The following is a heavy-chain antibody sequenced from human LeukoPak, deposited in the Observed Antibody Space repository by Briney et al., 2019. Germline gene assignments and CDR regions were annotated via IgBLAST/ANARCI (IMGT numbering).Heavy chain of an antibody. V-gene: IGHV1-2*02. CDR2: INPNSGGT. D-gene: IGHD3-22*01. CDR3: AREMDYYDSSGYWPY. J-gene: IGHJ4*02. Sequence: ASVKVSCKASGYTFTGYYMHWARQAPGQGLEWMGWINPNSGGTNYAQKFQGRVTMTRDTSISTAYMELSRLRSDDTAVYYCAREMDYYDSSGYWPYWGQGTLVTVSS. CDR1: GYTFTGYY.